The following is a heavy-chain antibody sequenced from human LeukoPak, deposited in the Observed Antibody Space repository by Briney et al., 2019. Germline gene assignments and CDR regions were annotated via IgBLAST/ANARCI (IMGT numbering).Heavy chain of an antibody. CDR3: AKEGIARCFDY. J-gene: IGHJ4*02. V-gene: IGHV3-30*18. CDR1: GSTFSSYG. D-gene: IGHD6-13*01. CDR2: ISYDGSNK. Sequence: GRSLRLSCAASGSTFSSYGMHWVRQAPGKGLEWVAVISYDGSNKYYADSVKGRFTISRDNSKNTLYLQMNSLRAEDTAVYYCAKEGIARCFDYWGQGTLVTVSS.